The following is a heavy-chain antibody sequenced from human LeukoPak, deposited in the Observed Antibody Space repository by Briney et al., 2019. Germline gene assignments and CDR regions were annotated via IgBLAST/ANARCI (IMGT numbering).Heavy chain of an antibody. CDR1: GFTFRGNW. CDR3: ARGKGSSFLGFDY. D-gene: IGHD6-6*01. V-gene: IGHV3-7*01. J-gene: IGHJ4*02. CDR2: IKQDGSEK. Sequence: GGSLRLSRAASGFTFRGNWMKWGRQAPGEGLGGGANIKQDGSEKYYVDSVKGRFTITRDNAKNSLYLQMNSLRAEDTAVYYCARGKGSSFLGFDYWGQGTLVTVSS.